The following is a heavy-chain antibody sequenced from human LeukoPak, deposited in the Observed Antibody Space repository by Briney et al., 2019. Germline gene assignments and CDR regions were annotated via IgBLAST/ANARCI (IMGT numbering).Heavy chain of an antibody. J-gene: IGHJ6*02. D-gene: IGHD2-2*01. CDR1: GYXFXXYD. CDR2: MNPNSGNT. Sequence: ASVKVSCKTSGYXFXXYDIHWVRQATGXXXXWMGWMNPNSGNTGYAQKFQGRVTMTRNTSISTAYMELSSLRSEDTAVYYCARGLFYRAASPYYYGMDVWGQGTTVTVSS. CDR3: ARGLFYRAASPYYYGMDV. V-gene: IGHV1-8*01.